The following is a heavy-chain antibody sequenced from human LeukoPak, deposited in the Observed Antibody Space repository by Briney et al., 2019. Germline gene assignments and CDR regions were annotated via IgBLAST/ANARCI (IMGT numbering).Heavy chain of an antibody. Sequence: PGGSLRLSCAASGFTFNNAWMSWVRQAPGKGLEWVGRIKSKTDGGTTEHAAPVKGRFIISRDDSKNTLYLQMNSLKSEDTAVYYCTTEGTIWFGQSRVIDYWGQGTLVTVSS. CDR1: GFTFNNAW. CDR2: IKSKTDGGTT. V-gene: IGHV3-15*01. J-gene: IGHJ4*02. D-gene: IGHD3-10*01. CDR3: TTEGTIWFGQSRVIDY.